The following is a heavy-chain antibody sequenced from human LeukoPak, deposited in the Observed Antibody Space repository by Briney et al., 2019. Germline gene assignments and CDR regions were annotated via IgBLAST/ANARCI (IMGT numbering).Heavy chain of an antibody. CDR3: ARVTTGGYYNC. CDR2: IYTSGST. CDR1: GGSISSGSYY. Sequence: ASETLSLTCTVSGGSISSGSYYWSWIRQPAGKGLEWIGRIYTSGSTNYNPSLKSRVTISVDTSKNQFSLKLSSVTAADTAVYYCARVTTGGYYNCWGQGTLDTVSS. D-gene: IGHD3-22*01. V-gene: IGHV4-61*02. J-gene: IGHJ4*02.